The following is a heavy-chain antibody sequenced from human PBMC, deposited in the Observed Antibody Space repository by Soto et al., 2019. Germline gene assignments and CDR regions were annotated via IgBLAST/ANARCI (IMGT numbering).Heavy chain of an antibody. CDR1: GGSISSGGYS. CDR2: IYHSGNT. Sequence: SETLSLTCAVSGGSISSGGYSWSWIRQPPGKGLEWIGYIYHSGNTHHNPSLKSRVTISVDTSKNQFSLKLSSVTAADTAVYYCARDAQNYYGSGSPYFDYWGQGTLVTVSS. V-gene: IGHV4-30-2*05. J-gene: IGHJ4*02. CDR3: ARDAQNYYGSGSPYFDY. D-gene: IGHD3-10*01.